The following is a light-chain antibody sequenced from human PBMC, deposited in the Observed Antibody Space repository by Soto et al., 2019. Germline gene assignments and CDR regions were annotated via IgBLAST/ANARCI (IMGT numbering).Light chain of an antibody. Sequence: QSVLTQPPSASGTPGQRVTISCSGSNSNIGSNTVNWYQQLPGTAPKLLIYSNNPRPSGVPDRFSGSKSGTSASLAISGLQSEDEADYYCAAWDDSLNAFYVFGTGTQLTVL. CDR3: AAWDDSLNAFYV. CDR1: NSNIGSNT. J-gene: IGLJ1*01. CDR2: SNN. V-gene: IGLV1-44*01.